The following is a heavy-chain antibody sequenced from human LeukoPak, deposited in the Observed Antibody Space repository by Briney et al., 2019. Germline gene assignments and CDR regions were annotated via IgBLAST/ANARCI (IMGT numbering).Heavy chain of an antibody. CDR1: GFTFSSYW. D-gene: IGHD1-14*01. V-gene: IGHV3-7*01. J-gene: IGHJ6*03. CDR3: AKPLQSRYYYYMDV. Sequence: GGSLRLSCAASGFTFSSYWMSWVRQAPGKGLEWVANIKQDGSEKYYVDSVKGRFTISRDNSKNTLYLQMNSLRAEDTAVYYCAKPLQSRYYYYMDVWGKGTTVTVSS. CDR2: IKQDGSEK.